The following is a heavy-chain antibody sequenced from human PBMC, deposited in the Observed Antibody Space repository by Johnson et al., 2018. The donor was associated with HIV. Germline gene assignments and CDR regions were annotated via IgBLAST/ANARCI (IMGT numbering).Heavy chain of an antibody. CDR1: GFTFGDDA. D-gene: IGHD5-18*01. CDR2: ISYDGSNK. J-gene: IGHJ3*02. CDR3: ARDPGQGYSYGPNQDAVDI. V-gene: IGHV3-30-3*01. Sequence: QVQLVESGGGLVQPGRSLRLSCTASGFTFGDDAMSWVRQTPGKGLEWVAVISYDGSNKYYADSVKGRFTISRDNSKNTLYLQMNSLRAEDTAVYDCARDPGQGYSYGPNQDAVDIWGQGTMVTVSS.